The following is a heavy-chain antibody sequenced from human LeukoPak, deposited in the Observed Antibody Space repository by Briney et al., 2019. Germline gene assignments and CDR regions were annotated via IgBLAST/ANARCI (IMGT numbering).Heavy chain of an antibody. V-gene: IGHV4-4*07. CDR3: AREPFHYDSSGYYYDY. Sequence: SETLSLTCAVYGGSFSGYYWSWIRQPAGKGLEWIGRIYTSGSTNYNPSLKSRVTMSVDTSKNQFSLKLSSVTAADTAVYYCAREPFHYDSSGYYYDYWGQGTLVTVSS. J-gene: IGHJ4*02. D-gene: IGHD3-22*01. CDR2: IYTSGST. CDR1: GGSFSGYY.